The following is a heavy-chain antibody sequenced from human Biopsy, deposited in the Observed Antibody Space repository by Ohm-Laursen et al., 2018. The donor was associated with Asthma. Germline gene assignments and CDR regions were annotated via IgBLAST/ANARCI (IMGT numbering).Heavy chain of an antibody. D-gene: IGHD6-6*01. CDR1: GFSFSNFG. J-gene: IGHJ6*02. V-gene: IGHV3-21*01. Sequence: SLRLSCAASGFSFSNFGMHWVRQAPGKGLEWVSSITSSSSYIFYADSVKGRFTISRDNPRNSLYLQMNSLRAEDTAVYYCARKIAARGGMGVWGQGTTVTVSS. CDR3: ARKIAARGGMGV. CDR2: ITSSSSYI.